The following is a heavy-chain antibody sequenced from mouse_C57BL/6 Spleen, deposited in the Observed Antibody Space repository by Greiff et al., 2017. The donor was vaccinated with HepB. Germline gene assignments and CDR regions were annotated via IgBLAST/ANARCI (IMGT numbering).Heavy chain of an antibody. CDR1: GYTFTDYE. CDR2: IDPETGGT. CDR3: IITTVGYAMDY. D-gene: IGHD1-1*01. Sequence: QVHVKQSGAELVRPGASVTLSCKASGYTFTDYEMHWVKQTPVHGLEWIGAIDPETGGTAYNQKFKGKAILTADKSSSTAYMELRSLTSEDSAVYYCIITTVGYAMDYWGQGTSVTVSS. V-gene: IGHV1-15*01. J-gene: IGHJ4*01.